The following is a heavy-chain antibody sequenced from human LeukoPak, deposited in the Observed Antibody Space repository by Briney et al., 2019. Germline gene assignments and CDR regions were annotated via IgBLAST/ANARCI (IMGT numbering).Heavy chain of an antibody. CDR1: GYTFTGYY. Sequence: GASVKVSCKASGYTFTGYYMHWVRQAPGQGLEWMGWINPNSGGTNCAQKFQGRVTLTRDTSISTAYMDLSRLRSDDTAVYYCARARPLWFGVNDYWGQGTLVTVSS. J-gene: IGHJ4*02. D-gene: IGHD3-10*01. CDR3: ARARPLWFGVNDY. V-gene: IGHV1-2*02. CDR2: INPNSGGT.